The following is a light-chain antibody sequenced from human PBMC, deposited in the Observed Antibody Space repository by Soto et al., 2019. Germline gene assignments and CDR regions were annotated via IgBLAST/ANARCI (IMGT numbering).Light chain of an antibody. V-gene: IGLV2-14*01. CDR3: SSYTSSGTLYV. CDR2: EVT. CDR1: SSDIGGYKY. J-gene: IGLJ1*01. Sequence: QSALTQPASVSGSPGQSITISCTGTSSDIGGYKYVSWYQQHPGKAPKLMIYEVTYRPSGVSDRFSGSKSGNTASLTVSGLQAEDEADYYCSSYTSSGTLYVFGPGTKLTVL.